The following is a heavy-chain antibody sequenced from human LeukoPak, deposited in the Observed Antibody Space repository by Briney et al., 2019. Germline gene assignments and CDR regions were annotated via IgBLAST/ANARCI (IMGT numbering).Heavy chain of an antibody. CDR1: GGTFSSYA. CDR2: IIPIFGTA. Sequence: ASVKVSCKASGGTFSSYAISWVRQAPGQGLEWMGGIIPIFGTANYAQKFQGRVTITADESTSTAYMELSSLRSEDTAVYYCAWGDYDFWSGYRWLYYWGQGTLVTVSS. CDR3: AWGDYDFWSGYRWLYY. J-gene: IGHJ4*02. D-gene: IGHD3-3*01. V-gene: IGHV1-69*13.